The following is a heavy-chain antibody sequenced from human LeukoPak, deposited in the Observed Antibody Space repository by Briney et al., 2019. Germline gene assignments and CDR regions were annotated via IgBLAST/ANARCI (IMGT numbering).Heavy chain of an antibody. D-gene: IGHD6-19*01. CDR3: ARDLAVAGTNYFDF. J-gene: IGHJ4*02. V-gene: IGHV4-4*02. Sequence: PSGTLSLTCSVSGDSISTNEWWSWVRQPPGKGLEWIGEVFHSGSTNYNPSLKSRVTISLDKSKNQFSLEVTSVTAADTAIYYCARDLAVAGTNYFDFWGQGVLVTVSS. CDR1: GDSISTNEW. CDR2: VFHSGST.